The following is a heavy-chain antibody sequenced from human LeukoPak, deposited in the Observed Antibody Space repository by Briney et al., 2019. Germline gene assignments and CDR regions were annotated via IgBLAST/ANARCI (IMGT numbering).Heavy chain of an antibody. V-gene: IGHV1-18*01. CDR3: ARDNFGVVIDYYYMDV. J-gene: IGHJ6*03. CDR1: GGTFSSYA. Sequence: GASVKVSCRASGGTFSSYAISWVRQAPGQGLEWMGWISAYNGNTNYAQKLQGRVTMTTDTSTSTAYMELRSLRSDDTAVYYCARDNFGVVIDYYYMDVWGKGTTVTVSS. D-gene: IGHD3-3*01. CDR2: ISAYNGNT.